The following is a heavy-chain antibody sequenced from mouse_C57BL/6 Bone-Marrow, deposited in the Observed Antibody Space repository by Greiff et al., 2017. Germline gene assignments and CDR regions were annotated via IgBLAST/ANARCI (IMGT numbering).Heavy chain of an antibody. D-gene: IGHD1-1*01. CDR2: ISDAGSYT. Sequence: EVKVVESGGGLVKPGGSLKLSCAASGFTFSSYAMSWVRQTPEQRLEWVATISDAGSYTYYPDNVKGRFTFSRDNATNNLYLQISHLTSEDTAMYSGARFGGYYGYCCRYLYFDVWGTGTTVTVSS. CDR1: GFTFSSYA. CDR3: ARFGGYYGYCCRYLYFDV. J-gene: IGHJ1*03. V-gene: IGHV5-4*03.